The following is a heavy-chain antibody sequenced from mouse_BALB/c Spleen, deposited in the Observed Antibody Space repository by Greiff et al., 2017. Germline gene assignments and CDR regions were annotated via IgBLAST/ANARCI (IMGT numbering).Heavy chain of an antibody. CDR3: TSDRGTTARYAMDY. CDR1: GFTFSSYT. CDR2: ISSGGSYT. J-gene: IGHJ4*01. Sequence: EVMLVESGGGLVKPGGSLKLSCAASGFTFSSYTMSWVRQTPEKRLEWVATISSGGSYTYYPDSVKGRFTISRDNAKNTLYLQMSSLKSEDTAMYYCTSDRGTTARYAMDYWGQGTSVTVSS. V-gene: IGHV5-6-4*01. D-gene: IGHD1-2*01.